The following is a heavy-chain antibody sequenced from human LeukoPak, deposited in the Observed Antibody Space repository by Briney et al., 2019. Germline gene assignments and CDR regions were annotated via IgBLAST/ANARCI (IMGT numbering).Heavy chain of an antibody. V-gene: IGHV1-46*01. J-gene: IGHJ4*02. Sequence: ASVKVSCKASGYTFTSYYMHWVRQAPGQGLEWLGIINPSGGSTSYAQKFQGRVTMTRDTSTSTVYMELSSLRSEDTAVYYCARGGLYYDSSGYSFDYWGQGTLVTVSS. D-gene: IGHD3-22*01. CDR3: ARGGLYYDSSGYSFDY. CDR2: INPSGGST. CDR1: GYTFTSYY.